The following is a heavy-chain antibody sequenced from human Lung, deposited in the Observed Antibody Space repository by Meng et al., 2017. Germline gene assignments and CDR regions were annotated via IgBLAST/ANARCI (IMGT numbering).Heavy chain of an antibody. Sequence: QLQLQESGSGLVKPSQTLSLTCGGSGGSISSGGYSWSWIRQPPGKGLEWIGYISHSGSTYYTPSLKNRVTISVDRSKNQFSLRLTSVTAADTAVYSCARSGYCSGSSCYGSFDSWGQGTLVTVSS. V-gene: IGHV4-30-2*01. CDR1: GGSISSGGYS. CDR3: ARSGYCSGSSCYGSFDS. CDR2: ISHSGST. J-gene: IGHJ4*02. D-gene: IGHD2-15*01.